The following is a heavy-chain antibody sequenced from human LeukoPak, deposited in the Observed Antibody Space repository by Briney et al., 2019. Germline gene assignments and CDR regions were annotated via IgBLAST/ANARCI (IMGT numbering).Heavy chain of an antibody. J-gene: IGHJ6*02. Sequence: GGALRLSCVATGFSFDDYAMSWVRQAPGKGLEWVSAISGSGGSTYYADSVKGRFTISRDNSKNTLYLQMNSLRAEDTAVYYCAKAWGSRYYYGMDVWGQGTTVTVSS. CDR3: AKAWGSRYYYGMDV. CDR1: GFSFDDYA. CDR2: ISGSGGST. D-gene: IGHD3-16*01. V-gene: IGHV3-23*01.